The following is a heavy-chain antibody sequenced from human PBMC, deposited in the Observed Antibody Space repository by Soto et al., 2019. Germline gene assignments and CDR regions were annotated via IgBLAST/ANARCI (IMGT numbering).Heavy chain of an antibody. V-gene: IGHV3-30-3*01. Sequence: QVQLVESGGGVVQPGRSLRLSCAASGFTFSSYAMHWVRQAPGKGLEWVAVISYDGSNKYYADSVKGRFTISRDNSKNTLYLQMNSLRAEDTAVYYCARGGLDYGDYDPNYYYGTDVWGQGTTVTVSS. CDR1: GFTFSSYA. CDR2: ISYDGSNK. J-gene: IGHJ6*02. D-gene: IGHD4-17*01. CDR3: ARGGLDYGDYDPNYYYGTDV.